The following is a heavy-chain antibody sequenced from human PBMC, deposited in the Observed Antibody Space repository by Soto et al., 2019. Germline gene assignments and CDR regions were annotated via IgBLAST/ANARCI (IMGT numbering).Heavy chain of an antibody. CDR2: ISSSGSTI. CDR1: GFSFRCYY. V-gene: IGHV3-11*04. D-gene: IGHD3-16*01. J-gene: IGHJ4*02. Sequence: GSPGPSCAATGFSFRCYYTSWLRQAPGKGLEWVSYISSSGSTIYYADSVKGRVTLSVDTSKNQFSLRLSSVTAADTAVYFCARHGHWAPLDDWGQGTLVTVSS. CDR3: ARHGHWAPLDD.